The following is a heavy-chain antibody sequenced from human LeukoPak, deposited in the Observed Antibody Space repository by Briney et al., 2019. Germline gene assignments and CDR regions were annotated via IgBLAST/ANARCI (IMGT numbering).Heavy chain of an antibody. D-gene: IGHD3-10*02. CDR1: GFTFDDYA. Sequence: GGSLRLSCAVSGFTFDDYAMHWVRQVPGKGLEWVSGINWNSDSIGYADSVKGRLTTSRDNAKNSLYLQMNSLRAEDTAVYYCAELGITMIGGVWGKGTTVTISS. J-gene: IGHJ6*04. CDR3: AELGITMIGGV. CDR2: INWNSDSI. V-gene: IGHV3-9*01.